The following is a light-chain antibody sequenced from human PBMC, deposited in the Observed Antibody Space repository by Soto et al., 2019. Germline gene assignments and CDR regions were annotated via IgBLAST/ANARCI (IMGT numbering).Light chain of an antibody. V-gene: IGLV1-44*01. J-gene: IGLJ1*01. Sequence: QAVVTQPPSASGSPGQRVTISCSGSSSNVGSNAVNWYQQLPGTAPTLLIYSNNERLSGVPDRFSGSKSGTSASLAISGLQSEDEADYHCATWDDSLNGYVFGTGTKLTVL. CDR1: SSNVGSNA. CDR2: SNN. CDR3: ATWDDSLNGYV.